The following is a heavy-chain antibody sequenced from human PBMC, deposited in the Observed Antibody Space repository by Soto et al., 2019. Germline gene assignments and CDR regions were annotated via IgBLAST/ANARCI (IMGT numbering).Heavy chain of an antibody. CDR2: ISGSGDST. V-gene: IGHV3-23*01. J-gene: IGHJ4*02. CDR3: ARRTSGWDLDY. D-gene: IGHD6-19*01. CDR1: GFTFSSYA. Sequence: EVQLLESGGGLVQPGGSLRLSCAASGFTFSSYAMSWVRQAPGKGLEWVSVISGSGDSTYYADSVKGRFTISRDNSKNTLYLQMNSLRAEDTAVYYGARRTSGWDLDYWGQGTLVTVSS.